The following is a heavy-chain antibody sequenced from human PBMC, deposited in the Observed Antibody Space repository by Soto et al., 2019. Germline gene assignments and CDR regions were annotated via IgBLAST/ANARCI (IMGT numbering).Heavy chain of an antibody. Sequence: QVQLVESGGGVVQPGGSLRLSCAASGFTLSSYAMHWVRRAPGKGLEWVAVSSCAGTSTYYADSVRGGFTISRDNSKDTVYLQLNSLRTEDTAVYHCARDTGHDGNECYTLDSWGQGNLVTVSS. J-gene: IGHJ4*02. CDR2: SSCAGTST. CDR3: ARDTGHDGNECYTLDS. V-gene: IGHV3-30*04. D-gene: IGHD3-16*02. CDR1: GFTLSSYA.